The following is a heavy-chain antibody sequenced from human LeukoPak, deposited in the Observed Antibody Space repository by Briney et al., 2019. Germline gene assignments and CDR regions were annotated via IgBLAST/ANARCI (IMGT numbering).Heavy chain of an antibody. Sequence: GGSLRLSCAASGFTFSSYSMNWVRQAPGKGLEWVSAISGSGGSTYYADSVKGRFTISRDNSKNTLYLQMNSLRAEDTAVYYCARELAGDPPYYYYYMDVWGKGTTVTVSS. D-gene: IGHD6-19*01. CDR1: GFTFSSYS. J-gene: IGHJ6*03. CDR3: ARELAGDPPYYYYYMDV. V-gene: IGHV3-23*01. CDR2: ISGSGGST.